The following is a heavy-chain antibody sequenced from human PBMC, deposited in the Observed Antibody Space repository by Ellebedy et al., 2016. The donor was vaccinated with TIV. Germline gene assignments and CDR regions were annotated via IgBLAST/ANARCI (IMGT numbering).Heavy chain of an antibody. Sequence: PGGSLRLSCTGSGFTFSKFALNWVRQAPGKGLEWLSSINDGSSRVHYADSVKGRFTVSRDDAANSVFLQMNSLRVDDTAVYYCARDSVFGVTRTQFYGMDVWGHGTAVTVSS. J-gene: IGHJ6*02. D-gene: IGHD3-3*01. V-gene: IGHV3-21*01. CDR1: GFTFSKFA. CDR3: ARDSVFGVTRTQFYGMDV. CDR2: INDGSSRV.